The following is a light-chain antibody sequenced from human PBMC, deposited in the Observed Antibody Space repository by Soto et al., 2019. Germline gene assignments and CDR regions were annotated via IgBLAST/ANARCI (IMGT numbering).Light chain of an antibody. J-gene: IGKJ3*01. CDR3: QQYNVCPLT. V-gene: IGKV3-15*01. CDR2: GAS. Sequence: EIVMTRSPVTLSVSPGERATLSCRASQSVSSNLAWYQQQPGQAPRLLIYGASTRATDIPARFSGSGSGTEFTLTVSSLQSEDFAVYYCQQYNVCPLTLGPGTKVDF. CDR1: QSVSSN.